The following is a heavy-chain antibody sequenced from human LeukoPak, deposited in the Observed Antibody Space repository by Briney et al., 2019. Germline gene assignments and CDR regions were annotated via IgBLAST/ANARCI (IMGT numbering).Heavy chain of an antibody. J-gene: IGHJ4*02. V-gene: IGHV1-8*03. Sequence: ASVKVSCXASGYTFTSYDINWVRQATGQGLEWMGWMNPNSGNTGYAQKFQGRVTITRNTSISTAYMELSSLRSEDTAVYYCARGVGGFWSGYYSFDYWGQGTLVTVSS. D-gene: IGHD3-3*01. CDR1: GYTFTSYD. CDR2: MNPNSGNT. CDR3: ARGVGGFWSGYYSFDY.